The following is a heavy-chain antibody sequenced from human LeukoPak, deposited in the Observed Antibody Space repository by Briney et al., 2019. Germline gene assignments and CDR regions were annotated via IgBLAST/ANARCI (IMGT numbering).Heavy chain of an antibody. CDR2: IYTSGST. CDR3: AKGAGPPWFDP. Sequence: SETLSLTCTVSGGSISSGSYYWSWIRQPAGKGLEWIGRIYTSGSTNYNPSLTSRVTISVDTSKNQLSMKLSSVTAADTAVYYCAKGAGPPWFDPWGQGTLVTVSS. D-gene: IGHD6-19*01. V-gene: IGHV4-61*02. J-gene: IGHJ5*02. CDR1: GGSISSGSYY.